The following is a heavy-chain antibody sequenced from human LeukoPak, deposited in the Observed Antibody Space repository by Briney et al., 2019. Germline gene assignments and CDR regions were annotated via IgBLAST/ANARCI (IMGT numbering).Heavy chain of an antibody. CDR3: AKTHGPYCSGGSCLDYYYYMDV. V-gene: IGHV3-21*04. D-gene: IGHD2-15*01. CDR2: ISSSSSYI. CDR1: GFTFSSYS. J-gene: IGHJ6*03. Sequence: GGSLRLSCAASGFTFSSYSMNWVRQAPGKGLEWVSSISSSSSYIYYADSVKGRFTISRDNSKNTLYLQMNSLRPEDTAVYFCAKTHGPYCSGGSCLDYYYYMDVWGKGTTVTVSS.